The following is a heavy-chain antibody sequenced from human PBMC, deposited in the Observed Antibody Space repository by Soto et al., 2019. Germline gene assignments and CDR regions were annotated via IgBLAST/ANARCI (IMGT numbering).Heavy chain of an antibody. CDR3: TSRYNCHYNYFDL. J-gene: IGHJ5*02. CDR2: SYYSGTT. D-gene: IGHD2-21*01. Sequence: PSETLSLTCTVSGASIRVHSYYWTWIRQPPGKGLEWIGSSYYSGTTYFNPSLKSRATISVYTSKNQFPLRLTSVTAADSAFYYCTSRYNCHYNYFDLWGPGALVTVSS. V-gene: IGHV4-39*01. CDR1: GASIRVHSYY.